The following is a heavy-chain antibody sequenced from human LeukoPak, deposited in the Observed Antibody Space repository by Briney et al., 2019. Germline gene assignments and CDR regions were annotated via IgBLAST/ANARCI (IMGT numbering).Heavy chain of an antibody. CDR1: GFTFSSYG. D-gene: IGHD3-3*01. Sequence: HPGGSLRLSCAASGFTFSSYGMHWVRQAPGKGLKWVAVISYDGSNKYYADSVKGRFTISRDNAKNSLYLQMNSLRAEDTAVYYCAREEVTIFGVGMSYFDYWGQGTLVTVSS. V-gene: IGHV3-30*03. CDR2: ISYDGSNK. CDR3: AREEVTIFGVGMSYFDY. J-gene: IGHJ4*02.